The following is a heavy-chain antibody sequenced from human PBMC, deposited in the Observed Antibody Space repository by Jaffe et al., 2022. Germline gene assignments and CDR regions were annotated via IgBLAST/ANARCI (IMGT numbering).Heavy chain of an antibody. CDR1: GGSISSSSYY. V-gene: IGHV4-39*01. Sequence: QLQLQESGPGLVKPSETLSLTCTVSGGSISSSSYYWGWIRQPPGKGLEWIGSIYYSGSTYYNPSLKSRVTISVDTSKNQFSLKLSSVTAADTAVYYCARLISRYCSGGSCYSDYFDYWGQGTLVTVSS. CDR3: ARLISRYCSGGSCYSDYFDY. D-gene: IGHD2-15*01. J-gene: IGHJ4*02. CDR2: IYYSGST.